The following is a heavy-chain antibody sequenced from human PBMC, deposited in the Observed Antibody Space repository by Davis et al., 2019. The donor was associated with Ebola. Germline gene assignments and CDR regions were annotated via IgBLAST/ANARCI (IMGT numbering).Heavy chain of an antibody. D-gene: IGHD6-6*01. CDR3: ARRSSQALD. Sequence: ASVKVSCKASGYTFTDYFMHWVRQAPGQGLEWLGRINCNSGGTNYAQKFQGRVTVTRDTPISTVYMELSRLRSDDTAVYYCARRSSQALDWGQGTLVTVSS. J-gene: IGHJ4*02. CDR1: GYTFTDYF. CDR2: INCNSGGT. V-gene: IGHV1-2*06.